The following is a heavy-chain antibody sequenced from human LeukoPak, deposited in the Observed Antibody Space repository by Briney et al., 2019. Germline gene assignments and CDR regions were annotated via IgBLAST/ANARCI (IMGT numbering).Heavy chain of an antibody. CDR1: GFTFSSYS. J-gene: IGHJ3*02. V-gene: IGHV3-21*01. D-gene: IGHD6-6*01. Sequence: GGSLRLSCAASGFTFSSYSMNWVRQAPGKGLEWVSSISSSSSYIYYADSVKGRFTISRDNAKNSLYLQMNSLRAEDTAVYYCARDFSSSDAFDIWGQGTMVTVSS. CDR3: ARDFSSSDAFDI. CDR2: ISSSSSYI.